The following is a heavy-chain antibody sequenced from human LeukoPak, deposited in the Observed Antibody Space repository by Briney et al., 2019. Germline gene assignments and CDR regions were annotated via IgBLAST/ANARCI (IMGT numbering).Heavy chain of an antibody. CDR3: AREGDWYGSGSYLDY. D-gene: IGHD3-10*01. J-gene: IGHJ4*02. V-gene: IGHV1-8*01. Sequence: GASVKVSCKASGYTFTSYDINWVRQATGQGLEWVGWMNPNSGNTGYAQKFQGRVTMTRNTSISTAYMELSSLRSEDTAVYYCAREGDWYGSGSYLDYWGQGTLVTVSS. CDR2: MNPNSGNT. CDR1: GYTFTSYD.